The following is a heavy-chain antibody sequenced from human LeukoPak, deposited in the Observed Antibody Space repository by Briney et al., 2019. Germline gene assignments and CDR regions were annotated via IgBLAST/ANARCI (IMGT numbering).Heavy chain of an antibody. D-gene: IGHD2-21*01. V-gene: IGHV3-23*01. CDR2: ISGSGGST. Sequence: GGSLRLSCAASGLPFSSYAMSWVRQAPGKGLEWVSSISGSGGSTYCADSVKGRFTISRDNYKNTLYLQMHRLRAEDTAVYYCAKDSFDWSIGYFDLWGRGTLVTVSS. CDR1: GLPFSSYA. CDR3: AKDSFDWSIGYFDL. J-gene: IGHJ2*01.